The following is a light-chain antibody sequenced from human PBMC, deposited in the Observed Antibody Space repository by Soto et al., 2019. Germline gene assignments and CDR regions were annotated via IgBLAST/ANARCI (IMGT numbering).Light chain of an antibody. V-gene: IGKV3-20*01. CDR3: YHYAYSQFA. CDR2: GAS. CDR1: QSVNSDY. J-gene: IGKJ3*01. Sequence: EIVLTQSPGTLSLSPGERATLSCRATQSVNSDYLAWYQQRPGQAPRLLMHGASSRATGIPDRFSGSGSGADFTLTSSRLEPEDFSVYYCYHYAYSQFAFGPGTKVDIK.